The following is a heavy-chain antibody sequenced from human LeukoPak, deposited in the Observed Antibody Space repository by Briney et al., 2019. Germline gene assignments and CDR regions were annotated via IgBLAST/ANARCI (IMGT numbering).Heavy chain of an antibody. CDR3: ARDPLGDDILTGSTIYYGMDV. D-gene: IGHD3-9*01. J-gene: IGHJ6*02. V-gene: IGHV1-69*13. CDR2: IIPIFGTA. Sequence: SVKVSCKASGGTFSSYAISWVRQAPGQGLEWMGGIIPIFGTANYAQKFQGRVTITADESTSTAYMELSSLRSEDTAVYYCARDPLGDDILTGSTIYYGMDVWGQGTTVTVSS. CDR1: GGTFSSYA.